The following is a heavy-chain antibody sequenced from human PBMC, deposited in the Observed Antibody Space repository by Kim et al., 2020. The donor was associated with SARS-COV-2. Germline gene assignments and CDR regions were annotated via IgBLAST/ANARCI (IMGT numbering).Heavy chain of an antibody. D-gene: IGHD7-27*01. Sequence: GGSLRLSCAASGFTFSNYWMDWVRQAPGKGPEWVSRINTDGSTTTYVDAVKARFTTSRDNARNTVYLQMNSLRAEDTATYYCIRLTGNGCLWGQGTLVTVSS. J-gene: IGHJ4*02. V-gene: IGHV3-74*03. CDR1: GFTFSNYW. CDR3: IRLTGNGCL. CDR2: INTDGSTT.